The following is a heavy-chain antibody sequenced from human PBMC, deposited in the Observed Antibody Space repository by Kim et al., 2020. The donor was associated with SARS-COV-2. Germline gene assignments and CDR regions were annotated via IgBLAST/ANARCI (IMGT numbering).Heavy chain of an antibody. J-gene: IGHJ4*02. CDR1: GGSISTYY. CDR2: VYYSGSP. V-gene: IGHV4-59*08. CDR3: ARHRIRGYASSHLDQ. D-gene: IGHD3-22*01. Sequence: SETLSLTCTVSGGSISTYYWSWIRQPPGKGLEWIGDVYYSGSPDSNPSLKSRVTTSVDASKNQFFLKLTSVTAADTAVYFCARHRIRGYASSHLDQWGQG.